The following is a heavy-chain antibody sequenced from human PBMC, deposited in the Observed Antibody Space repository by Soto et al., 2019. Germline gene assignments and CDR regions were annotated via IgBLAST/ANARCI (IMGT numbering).Heavy chain of an antibody. CDR2: IYPDDSDT. V-gene: IGHV5-51*01. D-gene: IGHD1-26*01. CDR3: ARLGGSYISF. CDR1: GYSFTNYW. Sequence: PGESLKISCKGSGYSFTNYWIGWVRQMPGKGLEWMGIIYPDDSDTRYSPSFQGQVTISADKSINTAYLQWSSLRASDTAIYYCARLGGSYISFWGPGTLVTVSS. J-gene: IGHJ4*02.